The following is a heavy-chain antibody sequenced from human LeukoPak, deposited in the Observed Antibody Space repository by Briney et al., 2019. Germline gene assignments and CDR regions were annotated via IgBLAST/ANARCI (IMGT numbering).Heavy chain of an antibody. V-gene: IGHV4-39*07. J-gene: IGHJ3*02. CDR3: ARDRDSSGYQDAFDI. D-gene: IGHD3-22*01. CDR2: IYYSGST. CDR1: GGSISSSSYY. Sequence: SETLSLTCTVSGGSISSSSYYWGWIRQPPGKGLEWIGSIYYSGSTYYNPSLKSRVTISVDTSKNQFSLKLSSVTAADTAVYYCARDRDSSGYQDAFDIWGQGTMVTVSS.